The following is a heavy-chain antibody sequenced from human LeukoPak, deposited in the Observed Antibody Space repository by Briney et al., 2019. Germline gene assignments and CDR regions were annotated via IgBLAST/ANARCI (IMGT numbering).Heavy chain of an antibody. Sequence: SVKVSCKASSYTFTSYGISWVRQAPGQGLEWMGGIIPIFGTANYAQKFQGRVTITADESTSTAYMELSSLRSEDTAVYYCASEGQATITPMNFDQWGQGTLVTVSS. J-gene: IGHJ4*02. D-gene: IGHD5-12*01. CDR3: ASEGQATITPMNFDQ. V-gene: IGHV1-69*13. CDR2: IIPIFGTA. CDR1: SYTFTSYG.